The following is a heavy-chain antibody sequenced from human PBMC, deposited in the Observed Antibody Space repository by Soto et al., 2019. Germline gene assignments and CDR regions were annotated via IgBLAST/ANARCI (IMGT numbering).Heavy chain of an antibody. CDR2: INITGTIK. J-gene: IGHJ4*02. D-gene: IGHD2-2*01. CDR3: ARMSSSISPGC. CDR1: GFTFSTYS. V-gene: IGHV3-48*01. Sequence: GGSLRLSCAASGFTFSTYSMNWVRQAPGKGLEWVSYINITGTIKYYAGSVKGRFTISRDNAKNSLYLQMNSLRAEDTAVYYCARMSSSISPGCWGQGTLVTVSS.